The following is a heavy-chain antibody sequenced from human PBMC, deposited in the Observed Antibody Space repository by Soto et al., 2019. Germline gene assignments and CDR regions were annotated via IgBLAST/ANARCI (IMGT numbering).Heavy chain of an antibody. CDR2: IKSKTDGGTT. D-gene: IGHD1-1*01. V-gene: IGHV3-15*01. J-gene: IGHJ3*02. Sequence: VQLVESGGGLVKPGGSLRLSCAASGFTFSNAWMSWVRQAPGKGLEWVGRIKSKTDGGTTDYAAPVKGRFTISRDDSKNTLYLQMNSLKTEDTAVYYCTTDLWIWYNWNDGVAFDIWGQGTMVTVSS. CDR3: TTDLWIWYNWNDGVAFDI. CDR1: GFTFSNAW.